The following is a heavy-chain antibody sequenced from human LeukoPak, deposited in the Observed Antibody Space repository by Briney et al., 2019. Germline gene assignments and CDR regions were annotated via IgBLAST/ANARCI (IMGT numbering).Heavy chain of an antibody. CDR3: ARDLGQYYDTSDNWFDP. D-gene: IGHD3-22*01. CDR2: IKQDGSGK. Sequence: SGGSLRLSCAASGFTFSNYWMSWVRQAPGKGLEWVANIKQDGSGKYYVDSVKGRFTISRDNAKNSLYLQMNSLRAEDTAVYYCARDLGQYYDTSDNWFDPWGQGTLVTVSS. V-gene: IGHV3-7*01. CDR1: GFTFSNYW. J-gene: IGHJ5*02.